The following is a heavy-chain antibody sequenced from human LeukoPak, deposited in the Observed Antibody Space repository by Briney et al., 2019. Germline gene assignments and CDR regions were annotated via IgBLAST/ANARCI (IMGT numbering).Heavy chain of an antibody. CDR3: ARVARGFYCSGGSCYNHYFDY. CDR2: IYYSGST. J-gene: IGHJ4*02. CDR1: GGSISSGGYY. D-gene: IGHD2-15*01. V-gene: IGHV4-31*03. Sequence: SETLSLTCTVSGGSISSGGYYWRWIRQHPGKGLEWIGYIYYSGSTYYNPSLKSRVTISVDTSKNQFSLKLSSVTAADTAVYYCARVARGFYCSGGSCYNHYFDYWGQGTLVTVSS.